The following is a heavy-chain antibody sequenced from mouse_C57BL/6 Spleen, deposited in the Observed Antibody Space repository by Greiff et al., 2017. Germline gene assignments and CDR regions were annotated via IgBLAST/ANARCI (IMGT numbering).Heavy chain of an antibody. D-gene: IGHD3-2*02. V-gene: IGHV1-69*01. CDR1: GYTFTSYW. J-gene: IGHJ3*01. CDR2: IDPSDSYT. CDR3: AQTAQAWYAD. Sequence: QVQLQQPGAELVMPGASVKLSCKASGYTFTSYWMHWVKQRPGQGLEWIGEIDPSDSYTNYNQKFKGKSTLTVDKSSSTAYMQLSSLTSEDSAVYYCAQTAQAWYADWGQGTLVTVSA.